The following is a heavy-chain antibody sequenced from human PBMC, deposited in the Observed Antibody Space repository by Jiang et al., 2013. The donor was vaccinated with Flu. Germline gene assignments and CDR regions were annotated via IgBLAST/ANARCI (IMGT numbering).Heavy chain of an antibody. D-gene: IGHD4-17*01. CDR1: GFSLSTSGVG. CDR2: IYWNDDK. Sequence: KPTQTLTLTCTFSGFSLSTSGVGVGWIRQPPGKALEWLALIYWNDDKRYSPSLKSRLTITKDTSKNQVVLTMTNMDPVDTATYYCAHNAGLGGDDGYYYYYYGMDVWGQGTTVTVSS. CDR3: AHNAGLGGDDGYYYYYYGMDV. J-gene: IGHJ6*02. V-gene: IGHV2-5*01.